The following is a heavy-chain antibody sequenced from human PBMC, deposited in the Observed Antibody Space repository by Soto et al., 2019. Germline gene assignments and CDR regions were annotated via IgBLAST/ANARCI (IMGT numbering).Heavy chain of an antibody. CDR2: INSDGSST. D-gene: IGHD6-19*01. Sequence: GGSLRLSCAASGFTFSSYWMHWVCPAPGKGLVWVSRINSDGSSTSYADSVKGRFTISRDNAKNTRYLQINGLRAEHTAGYYCARGRSIAVSSGGFDYWGQGPLVTVSS. J-gene: IGHJ4*02. CDR1: GFTFSSYW. V-gene: IGHV3-74*01. CDR3: ARGRSIAVSSGGFDY.